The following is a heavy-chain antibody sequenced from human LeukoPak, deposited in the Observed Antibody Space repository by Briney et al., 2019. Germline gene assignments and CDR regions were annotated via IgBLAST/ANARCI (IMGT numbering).Heavy chain of an antibody. J-gene: IGHJ4*02. V-gene: IGHV3-53*01. CDR2: IYSDGRI. D-gene: IGHD5-18*01. Sequence: PGGSLRLSCAASGFTVSSNYMSWVRQAPGKGLEWVSVIYSDGRIHYADSVKGRFTISRDDSKNTLDLQMNSLRAEDTAVYYCARESGYSYGLAGFFDYWGQGTLVTVSS. CDR3: ARESGYSYGLAGFFDY. CDR1: GFTVSSNY.